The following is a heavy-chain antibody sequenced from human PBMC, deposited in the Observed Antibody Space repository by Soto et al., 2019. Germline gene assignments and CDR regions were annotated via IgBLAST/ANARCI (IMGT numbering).Heavy chain of an antibody. CDR1: GGSISSGGYS. Sequence: QLQLQESGSGLVKPSQTLSLTCAVSGGSISSGGYSWSWIRQPPGKGLEWIGYIYHGGSTYYNPSLMSGVTISVDGSKNQFFLKRSSVTAADRAVYYCARVPDRWGQGTLVNVSS. D-gene: IGHD2-2*01. CDR3: ARVPDR. CDR2: IYHGGST. J-gene: IGHJ5*02. V-gene: IGHV4-30-2*01.